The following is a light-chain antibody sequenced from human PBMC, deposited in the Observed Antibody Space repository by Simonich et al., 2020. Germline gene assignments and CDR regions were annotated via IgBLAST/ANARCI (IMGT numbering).Light chain of an antibody. CDR1: QSVSSN. V-gene: IGKV3-15*01. CDR3: QQYNNWPPLT. CDR2: CAS. J-gene: IGKJ4*01. Sequence: EIVMTQSPATLSVSPGERATLSCRASQSVSSNLAWYQQKPGQVPRLLIYCASTRATGIPARFSGSGSGTEFTLTISSMQSEDFAVYYCQQYNNWPPLTFGGGTKVEIK.